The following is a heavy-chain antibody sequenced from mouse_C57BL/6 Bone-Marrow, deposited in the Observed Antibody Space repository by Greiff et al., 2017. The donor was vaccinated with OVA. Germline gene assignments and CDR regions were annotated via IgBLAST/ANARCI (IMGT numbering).Heavy chain of an antibody. CDR2: INPNNGGT. J-gene: IGHJ4*01. CDR3: ARGDDYEGAMDY. CDR1: GYTFTDYY. D-gene: IGHD2-4*01. V-gene: IGHV1-26*01. Sequence: VQLQQSGPELVKPGASVKISCKASGYTFTDYYMNWVKQSHGKSLEWIGDINPNNGGTSYNQKFKGKATLTVDRSSSTAYMELRSLTSEDSAVYYCARGDDYEGAMDYWGQGTSVTVSS.